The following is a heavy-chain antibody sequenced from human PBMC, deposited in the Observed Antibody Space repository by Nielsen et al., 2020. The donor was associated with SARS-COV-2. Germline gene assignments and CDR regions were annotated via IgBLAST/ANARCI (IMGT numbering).Heavy chain of an antibody. D-gene: IGHD3-22*01. CDR2: ISAYNGNT. CDR1: GYTFTSYG. Sequence: ASVKVSCKASGYTFTSYGISWVRQAPGQGLEWMGWISAYNGNTNYAQKLQGRVTMTTDTSTSTAYMEPRSLRSDDTAVYYCARVDDSSGYYLRNWFDPWGQGTLVTVSS. CDR3: ARVDDSSGYYLRNWFDP. J-gene: IGHJ5*02. V-gene: IGHV1-18*01.